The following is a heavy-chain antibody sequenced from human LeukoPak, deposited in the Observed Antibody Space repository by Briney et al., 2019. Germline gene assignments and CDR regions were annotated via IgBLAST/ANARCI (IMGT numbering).Heavy chain of an antibody. CDR1: GGTFSSYA. Sequence: SVKVSCKASGGTFSSYAISWVRQAPGQGLEWMGRIIPIFGTANYAQKFHGRVTISADDSTSTAYMELSSLRSEDTAVYYCARGPPLRYFDWLFPWWGQGTLVTVSS. V-gene: IGHV1-69*13. J-gene: IGHJ4*02. CDR3: ARGPPLRYFDWLFPW. CDR2: IIPIFGTA. D-gene: IGHD3-9*01.